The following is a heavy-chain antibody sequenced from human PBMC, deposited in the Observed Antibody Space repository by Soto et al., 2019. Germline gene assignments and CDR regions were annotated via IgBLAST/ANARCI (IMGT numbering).Heavy chain of an antibody. Sequence: GGSLRLSCAASGFTFSSYSMNWVRQAPGKGLEWVSSISSSSSYIYYADSVKGRFTISRDNAKNSLYLQMNSLRAEDKAVYYCARDNAWDIVATPYYMDVWGKGTTVTVSS. CDR1: GFTFSSYS. D-gene: IGHD5-12*01. CDR2: ISSSSSYI. CDR3: ARDNAWDIVATPYYMDV. V-gene: IGHV3-21*01. J-gene: IGHJ6*03.